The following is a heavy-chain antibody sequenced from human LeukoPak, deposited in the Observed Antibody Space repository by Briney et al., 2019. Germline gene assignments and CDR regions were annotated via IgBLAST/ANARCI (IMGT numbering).Heavy chain of an antibody. Sequence: GGSLRLSCAASGFTFSSYSMNWVRQAPGKGLEWVSSISSSSSYIYYADSVKGRFTISRDNAKNSLYLQMSSLRAEDTAVYYCARERNDYLDYWGQGTLVTVSS. CDR2: ISSSSSYI. CDR1: GFTFSSYS. V-gene: IGHV3-21*01. J-gene: IGHJ4*02. D-gene: IGHD1-1*01. CDR3: ARERNDYLDY.